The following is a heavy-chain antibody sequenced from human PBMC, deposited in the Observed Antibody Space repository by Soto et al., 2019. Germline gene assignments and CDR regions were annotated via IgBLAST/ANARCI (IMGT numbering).Heavy chain of an antibody. CDR2: IYPGDSDT. J-gene: IGHJ6*02. CDR3: ARLSACTNGVYYYYGMDV. V-gene: IGHV5-51*01. Sequence: PGESLKISCKGSGYSFTSYWIGWVRQMPGKGLEWMGIIYPGDSDTRYSPSFQGQVTISADKSISTAYLQWSSLKASDTAMYYCARLSACTNGVYYYYGMDVWGQGTTVTVSS. CDR1: GYSFTSYW. D-gene: IGHD2-8*01.